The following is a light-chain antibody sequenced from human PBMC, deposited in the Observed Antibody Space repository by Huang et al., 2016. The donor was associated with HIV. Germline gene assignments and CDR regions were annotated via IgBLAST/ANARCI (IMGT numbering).Light chain of an antibody. CDR3: QQYGSSPPT. Sequence: EIVLTQSPGTLSLSPGERATLFCRASQSVSSSYVAWYQQKPGQAPRLLIYGASSRSTGIPDRFSGSGSKTDFTLTISRLEPEDCAVYYCQQYGSSPPTFGPGTKVDIK. CDR2: GAS. V-gene: IGKV3-20*01. J-gene: IGKJ3*01. CDR1: QSVSSSY.